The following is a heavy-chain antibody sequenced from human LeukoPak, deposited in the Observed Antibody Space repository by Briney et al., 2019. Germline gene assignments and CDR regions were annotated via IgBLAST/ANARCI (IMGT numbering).Heavy chain of an antibody. V-gene: IGHV4-59*08. CDR3: ARQGYCSSTSCSPGFDY. J-gene: IGHJ4*02. CDR1: GGSISSYY. CDR2: IYYSGST. Sequence: SETLSLTCTVSGGSISSYYWSWIRQPPGKGLEWIGYIYYSGSTNYNPSLKSRVTISVDTSKNQFSTKLSSVTAADTAVYYCARQGYCSSTSCSPGFDYWGQGTLVTVSS. D-gene: IGHD2-2*01.